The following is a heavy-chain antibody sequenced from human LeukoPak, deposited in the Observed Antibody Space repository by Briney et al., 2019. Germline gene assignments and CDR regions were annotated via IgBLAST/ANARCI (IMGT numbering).Heavy chain of an antibody. D-gene: IGHD2-21*02. V-gene: IGHV1-2*02. J-gene: IGHJ4*02. CDR1: GYTFTGYY. Sequence: EASVKVSCKASGYTFTGYYMHWVRQAPGQGLEWMGWINPNSGGTNYAQKFQGRVTMTRDTSISTAYMELSRLRSEDTAVYYCASQDCGGDCYPDYWGQGTLVTVSS. CDR3: ASQDCGGDCYPDY. CDR2: INPNSGGT.